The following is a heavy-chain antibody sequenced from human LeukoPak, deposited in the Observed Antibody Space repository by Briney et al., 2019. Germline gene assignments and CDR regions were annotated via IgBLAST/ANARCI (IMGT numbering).Heavy chain of an antibody. D-gene: IGHD2-2*01. CDR1: GYSFTSYW. CDR3: ARRYCSSTNCYAFDV. Sequence: GESLKISCKGSGYSFTSYWIGWVRQMPGKGLEWMGIIYPGDSDKRYSPSFQGQVTISADKSISTAYLQWSSLKASDTAMCYCARRYCSSTNCYAFDVWGQGTMVTVSS. CDR2: IYPGDSDK. V-gene: IGHV5-51*01. J-gene: IGHJ3*01.